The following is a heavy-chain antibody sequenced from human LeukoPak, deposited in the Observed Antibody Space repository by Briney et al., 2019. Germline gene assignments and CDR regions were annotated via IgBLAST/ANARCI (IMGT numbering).Heavy chain of an antibody. Sequence: SVKVSCKASGYTFTSYGISWVRQAPGQGLEWMGGIIPIFGTANYAQKFQGRVTITADESTSTAYMELSSLRSEDTAVYYCASYRDGYNGYFDYWGQGTLVTVSS. CDR1: GYTFTSYG. J-gene: IGHJ4*02. CDR2: IIPIFGTA. V-gene: IGHV1-69*13. CDR3: ASYRDGYNGYFDY. D-gene: IGHD5-24*01.